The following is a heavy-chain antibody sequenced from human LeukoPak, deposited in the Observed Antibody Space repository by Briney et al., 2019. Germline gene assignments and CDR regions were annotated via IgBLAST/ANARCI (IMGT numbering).Heavy chain of an antibody. CDR2: ISYDGSNK. Sequence: GGSLRLSCAASGFTFSSYAMHWVRQAPGKGLEWVAVISYDGSNKYYADSVKGRFTISRDNSKNTLYPQMNSLRAEDTAVYYCAKDQAREGIAAAGTGDYWGQGTLVTVSS. CDR3: AKDQAREGIAAAGTGDY. CDR1: GFTFSSYA. J-gene: IGHJ4*02. V-gene: IGHV3-30-3*01. D-gene: IGHD6-13*01.